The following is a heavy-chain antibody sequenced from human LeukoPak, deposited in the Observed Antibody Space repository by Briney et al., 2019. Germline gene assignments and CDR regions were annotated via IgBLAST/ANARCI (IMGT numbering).Heavy chain of an antibody. V-gene: IGHV3-23*01. J-gene: IGHJ5*02. Sequence: HPGGSLRLSCAASGFTFSSYAMSWVRQAPGKGLEWVSAISGSGGSTYYADSVKGRFTISRDNSKNTLYLQMNSLRAEDTAVYYCAKELGYCSGGSCYRDNWFDPWGQGTLVTVSS. CDR2: ISGSGGST. D-gene: IGHD2-15*01. CDR1: GFTFSSYA. CDR3: AKELGYCSGGSCYRDNWFDP.